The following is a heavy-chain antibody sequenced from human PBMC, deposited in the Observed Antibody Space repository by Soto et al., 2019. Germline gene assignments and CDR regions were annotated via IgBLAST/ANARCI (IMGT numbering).Heavy chain of an antibody. CDR1: GAYITDSY. Sequence: PSETLSLTCTVSGAYITDSYWSWIRQPPEKGLEWIGYIYFSGVATYNPSLKSRATMSRDTSKNEFSLKLTSVTAADTAIYYCARGDSDLAVSEAAYWGQGTLVTVSS. CDR2: IYFSGVA. V-gene: IGHV4-59*01. CDR3: ARGDSDLAVSEAAY. D-gene: IGHD2-15*01. J-gene: IGHJ1*01.